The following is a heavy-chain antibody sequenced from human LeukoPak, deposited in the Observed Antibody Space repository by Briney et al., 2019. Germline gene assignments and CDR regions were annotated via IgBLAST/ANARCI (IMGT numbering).Heavy chain of an antibody. D-gene: IGHD2-2*01. Sequence: GESLKISCQGSGYSFTSYWIGWVRQMPGKGLEWMGIIYPGDSDTRYSPSFQGQVTISADKSISTAYLQWSSLKASDTAMYYCARRYCSSTSCQEAFDIWGQGTMVTVSS. CDR3: ARRYCSSTSCQEAFDI. CDR1: GYSFTSYW. J-gene: IGHJ3*02. CDR2: IYPGDSDT. V-gene: IGHV5-51*01.